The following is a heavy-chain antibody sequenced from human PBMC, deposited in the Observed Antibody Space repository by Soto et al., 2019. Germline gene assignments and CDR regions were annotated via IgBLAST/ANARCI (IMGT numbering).Heavy chain of an antibody. CDR2: INPNSGNT. D-gene: IGHD3-22*01. CDR1: VYTFTGYY. J-gene: IGHJ5*02. V-gene: IGHV1-8*02. Sequence: ASVKVSCTASVYTFTGYYMHWVRQAPGQGLEWMGWINPNSGNTGYAQKFQGRVTMTRNTSISTAYMELSSLRSEDTAVYYCARTNYYDTSGHPNWFDPWGQGTLVTVSS. CDR3: ARTNYYDTSGHPNWFDP.